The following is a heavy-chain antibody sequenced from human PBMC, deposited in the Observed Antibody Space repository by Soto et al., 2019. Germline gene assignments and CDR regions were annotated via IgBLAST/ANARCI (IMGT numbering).Heavy chain of an antibody. CDR3: AVCSGGSCYT. Sequence: DSVKVSWKASGYTFTSYGISWVRQAPGQGLEWMGWISAYNGNTNYAQKLQGRVTMTEDTSTDTAYMELSSLRSEDTAVYYCAVCSGGSCYTWGQGTLVTVSS. CDR2: ISAYNGNT. J-gene: IGHJ5*02. CDR1: GYTFTSYG. D-gene: IGHD2-15*01. V-gene: IGHV1-18*01.